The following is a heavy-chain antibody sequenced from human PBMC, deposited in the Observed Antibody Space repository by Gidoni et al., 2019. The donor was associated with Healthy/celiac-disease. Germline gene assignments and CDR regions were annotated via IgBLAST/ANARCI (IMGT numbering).Heavy chain of an antibody. D-gene: IGHD3-22*01. V-gene: IGHV1-58*01. Sequence: QMQLVQSGPEVKKPGTSVKVSCKASGFTFTSSAVQWVRQARGQRLEWIGWIVVGSGNTNYAQKFQERVTITRDMSTSTAYMELSSLRSEDTAVYYCAADYYYDSSGYYYFDYWGQGTLVTVSS. J-gene: IGHJ4*02. CDR3: AADYYYDSSGYYYFDY. CDR2: IVVGSGNT. CDR1: GFTFTSSA.